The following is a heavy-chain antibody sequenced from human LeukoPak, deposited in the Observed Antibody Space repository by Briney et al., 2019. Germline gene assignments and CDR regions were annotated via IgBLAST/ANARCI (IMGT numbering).Heavy chain of an antibody. CDR3: AREKARYAFDY. J-gene: IGHJ4*02. Sequence: SQTLSLTCTVSGGSISSGDYYWSWIRQPPGTGLEWIGYIYYSGSTYYNPSLKSRVTISVDTSKNQFSLKLSSVTAADTAVYYCAREKARYAFDYWGQGTLVTVSS. V-gene: IGHV4-30-4*08. D-gene: IGHD3-9*01. CDR2: IYYSGST. CDR1: GGSISSGDYY.